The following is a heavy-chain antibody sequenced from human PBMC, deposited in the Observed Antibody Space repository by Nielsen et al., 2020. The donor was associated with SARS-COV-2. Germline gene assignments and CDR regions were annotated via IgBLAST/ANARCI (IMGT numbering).Heavy chain of an antibody. D-gene: IGHD3-9*01. J-gene: IGHJ4*02. Sequence: GESLKISCAASGFTFSGSAMHWVRQASGKGLEWVGRIRSKANSYATAYAASVKGRFTISRDNAKNSLYLQMNSLRAEDTAVYYCARGDYDILTGYYILYYFDYWGQGTLVTVSS. CDR2: IRSKANSYAT. CDR3: ARGDYDILTGYYILYYFDY. V-gene: IGHV3-73*01. CDR1: GFTFSGSA.